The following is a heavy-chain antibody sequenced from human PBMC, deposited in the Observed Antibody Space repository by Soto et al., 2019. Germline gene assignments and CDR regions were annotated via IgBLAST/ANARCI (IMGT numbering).Heavy chain of an antibody. CDR1: GFTFSSYA. CDR3: ARDQGLRFLEWLNPKNGDYYYYMDV. CDR2: ISSNGGST. J-gene: IGHJ6*03. D-gene: IGHD3-3*01. Sequence: GGSLRLSCAASGFTFSSYAMHWVRQAPGKGLEYVSAISSNGGSTYYANSVKGRFTISRDNSKNTLYLQMGSLRAEDMAVYYCARDQGLRFLEWLNPKNGDYYYYMDVWGKGTTVTVSS. V-gene: IGHV3-64*01.